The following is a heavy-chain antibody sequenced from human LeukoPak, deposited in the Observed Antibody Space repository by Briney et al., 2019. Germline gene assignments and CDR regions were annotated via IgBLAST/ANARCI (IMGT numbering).Heavy chain of an antibody. J-gene: IGHJ6*03. Sequence: SVKVSCKASGGTFSSYAISWVRQAPGQGLEWMGGIIPIFGTANYAQKFQSRVTITTDESTSTAYMELRSLRSEDTAVYFCARLDYYYYYMDVWGKGTTVTVSS. CDR1: GGTFSSYA. CDR3: ARLDYYYYYMDV. D-gene: IGHD1-1*01. CDR2: IIPIFGTA. V-gene: IGHV1-69*05.